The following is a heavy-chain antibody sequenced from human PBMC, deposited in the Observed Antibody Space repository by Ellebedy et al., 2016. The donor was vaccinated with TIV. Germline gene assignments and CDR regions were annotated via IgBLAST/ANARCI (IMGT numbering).Heavy chain of an antibody. V-gene: IGHV3-64D*06. CDR2: ISGNGGST. Sequence: PGGSLRLSCSGSGFTFSSYAMHWVRQAPGKGLEYVSGISGNGGSTYHADSVKGRFTISRDNSKNTLFFQMSSLRADDTAVYYCVKDSRQYGSGKDGFDYWGQGTLVTVSS. CDR3: VKDSRQYGSGKDGFDY. CDR1: GFTFSSYA. J-gene: IGHJ4*02. D-gene: IGHD3-10*01.